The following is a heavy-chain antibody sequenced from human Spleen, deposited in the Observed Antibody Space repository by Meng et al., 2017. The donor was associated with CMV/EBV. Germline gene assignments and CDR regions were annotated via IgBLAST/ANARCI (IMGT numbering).Heavy chain of an antibody. CDR2: INPNSGGT. J-gene: IGHJ5*02. V-gene: IGHV1-2*02. CDR1: YTCTGYF. CDR3: ARRVTSITVIRGGGFDP. Sequence: YTCTGYFRHGVRPAPGQGLEGMGWINPNSGGTNYAQKFQGRVTMNRETPISTSYMELSRLTSADTAVYYCARRVTSITVIRGGGFDPWGQGTLVTVSS. D-gene: IGHD3-10*01.